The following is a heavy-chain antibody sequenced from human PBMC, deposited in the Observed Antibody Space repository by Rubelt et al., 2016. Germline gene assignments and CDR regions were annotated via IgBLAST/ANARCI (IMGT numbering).Heavy chain of an antibody. CDR1: GFTFSSYA. V-gene: IGHV3-23*01. CDR2: ISDSGGSTYYSGGST. CDR3: AKSGCSGGSCYFYSFDS. J-gene: IGHJ4*02. D-gene: IGHD2-15*01. Sequence: EVQLLESGGGLVQPGGSLRLSCSASGFTFSSYAMSWVRQAPGKGLEWVSAISDSGGSTYYSGGSTYYADSVKGRVTISRDNSKNTLSLQMNSLRAEDTAIYYCAKSGCSGGSCYFYSFDSWGQGTLVTVSS.